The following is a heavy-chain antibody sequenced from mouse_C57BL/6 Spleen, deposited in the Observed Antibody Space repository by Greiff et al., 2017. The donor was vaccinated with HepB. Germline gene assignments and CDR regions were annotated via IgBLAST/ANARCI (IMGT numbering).Heavy chain of an antibody. J-gene: IGHJ2*01. CDR2: IDPENCDT. V-gene: IGHV14-4*01. CDR3: TRLGRDY. Sequence: EVQLQQSGAELVRPGASVKLSCTASGFNIKDDYMHWVKQRPEQGLEWIGWIDPENCDTEYASKFQGKATITADTSSNTAYLQLSSLTSEDTAVYYCTRLGRDYWGQGTTLTVSS. D-gene: IGHD4-1*01. CDR1: GFNIKDDY.